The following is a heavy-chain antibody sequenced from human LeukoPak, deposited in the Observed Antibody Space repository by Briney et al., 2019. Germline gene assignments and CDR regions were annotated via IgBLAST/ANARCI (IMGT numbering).Heavy chain of an antibody. J-gene: IGHJ4*02. CDR2: ISSSSSYI. CDR3: ARGRYDYVWGSYRQERGTDY. V-gene: IGHV3-21*01. CDR1: GFTFSSYS. D-gene: IGHD3-16*02. Sequence: GGSLRLSCAASGFTFSSYSMNWVRQAPGKGLEWVSSISSSSSYIYYADSVKGRFTISRDNAKNSLYLQMNSLRAEDTAVYYCARGRYDYVWGSYRQERGTDYWGQGTLVTVSS.